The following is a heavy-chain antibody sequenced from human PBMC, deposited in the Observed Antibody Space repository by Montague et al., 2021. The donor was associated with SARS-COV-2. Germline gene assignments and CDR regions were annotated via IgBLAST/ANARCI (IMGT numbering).Heavy chain of an antibody. V-gene: IGHV3-30-3*01. CDR1: GFTFSSYA. CDR2: ISYDGSNK. CDR3: ARDREITMVRGAPLYGMDV. Sequence: SLRLSCAASGFTFSSYAMHWVRQAPGKGLEWVAVISYDGSNKYYADSVKGRFTISRDNSKNTLYLQMNSLRAEDTAVYYCARDREITMVRGAPLYGMDVWGQRTTVTVSS. J-gene: IGHJ6*02. D-gene: IGHD3-10*01.